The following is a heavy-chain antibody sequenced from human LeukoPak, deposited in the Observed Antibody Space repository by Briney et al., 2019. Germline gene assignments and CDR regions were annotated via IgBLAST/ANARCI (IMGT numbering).Heavy chain of an antibody. Sequence: SSETLSLSCAVSGYSISSGYFWGWIRQSPGKGLEWIGSIKHSGITYYNPSLKSRVTISADTSKNQFSLKLSSVTAADTAVYYCTREQGGTFVDYWGQGTLVTVSS. CDR3: TREQGGTFVDY. CDR2: IKHSGIT. CDR1: GYSISSGYF. V-gene: IGHV4-38-2*02. J-gene: IGHJ4*02. D-gene: IGHD1-1*01.